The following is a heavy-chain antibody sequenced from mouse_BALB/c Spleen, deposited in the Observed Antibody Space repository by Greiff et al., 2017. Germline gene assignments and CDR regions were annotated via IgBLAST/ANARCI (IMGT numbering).Heavy chain of an antibody. J-gene: IGHJ2*01. CDR1: GFTFSSFG. CDR3: ARSGYDDYFDY. Sequence: EVHLVASGGGLVQPGGSRKLSCAASGFTFSSFGMHWVRQAPEKGLEWVAYISSGSSTIYYADTVKGRFTIARDNPKNTLFLQMPSLRSEDTAMYYCARSGYDDYFDYWGQGTTLTVSS. CDR2: ISSGSSTI. D-gene: IGHD2-2*01. V-gene: IGHV5-17*02.